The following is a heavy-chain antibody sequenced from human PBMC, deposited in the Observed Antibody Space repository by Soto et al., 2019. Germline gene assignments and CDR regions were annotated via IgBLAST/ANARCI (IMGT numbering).Heavy chain of an antibody. V-gene: IGHV3-30-3*01. CDR3: AKVSPMGYFFDF. Sequence: PGGSLRLSCAASGFAFNAYCMHWVRQAPGRGLEWVAVISYDGSNKFYADSVKGRFTISRDNSKNTLYLEMNSLRGEDTAVYYCAKVSPMGYFFDFWGQGTLVTVSS. J-gene: IGHJ4*02. CDR2: ISYDGSNK. CDR1: GFAFNAYC.